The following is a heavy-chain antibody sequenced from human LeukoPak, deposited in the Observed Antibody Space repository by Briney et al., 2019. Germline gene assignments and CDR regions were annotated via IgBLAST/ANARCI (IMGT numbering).Heavy chain of an antibody. CDR1: GASFSGYY. V-gene: IGHV4-34*01. CDR2: INHSGST. J-gene: IGHJ4*02. Sequence: SETLSLTCAVYGASFSGYYWSWIRQPPGKGLEWIGEINHSGSTNYNPPLKNRVTISVDTSKHQFSLKPSSVTAADTPVYYCARGSYYYDSSGYYAPDYWGQGTLVTASS. D-gene: IGHD3-22*01. CDR3: ARGSYYYDSSGYYAPDY.